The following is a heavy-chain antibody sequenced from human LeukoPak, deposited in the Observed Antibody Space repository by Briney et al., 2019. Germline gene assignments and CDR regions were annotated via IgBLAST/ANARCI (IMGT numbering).Heavy chain of an antibody. Sequence: GASVKVSCKASGGTFSSYAISWVRQAPGQGLEWMGGIIPIFGTANYAQKFQGRVAITADESTSTAYMELSSLRSEDTAVYYCARALYYYDSSGYYKDYYYYYGMDVWGQGTTVTVSS. J-gene: IGHJ6*02. CDR3: ARALYYYDSSGYYKDYYYYYGMDV. V-gene: IGHV1-69*13. D-gene: IGHD3-22*01. CDR1: GGTFSSYA. CDR2: IIPIFGTA.